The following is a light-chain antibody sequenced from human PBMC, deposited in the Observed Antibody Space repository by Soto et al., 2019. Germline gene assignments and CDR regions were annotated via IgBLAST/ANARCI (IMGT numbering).Light chain of an antibody. V-gene: IGLV2-14*01. CDR1: NRDVGSSTY. J-gene: IGLJ1*01. CDR2: DVN. Sequence: QSALTQPASVSGSPGQSISISCTGTNRDVGSSTYVTWYQQYPDKAPSLVIFDVNNRPSGISNRFSGSKSGNTASLTISGLQAEDEADYYCCSYTSTATYVFGTGTKVTVL. CDR3: CSYTSTATYV.